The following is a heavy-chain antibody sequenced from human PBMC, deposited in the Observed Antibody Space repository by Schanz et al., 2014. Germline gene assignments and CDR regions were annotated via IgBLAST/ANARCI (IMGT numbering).Heavy chain of an antibody. Sequence: EVQLVESGGGLVKPGGSLRLSCAASGFTFSSYSMNWVRQAPGKGLEWVSTISRSSSSIYYADSVKGRFTISRDNAKNSLYLHMHRPRAEATAVYYCARGRSLGWCDYWGQGTLVTVSS. D-gene: IGHD2-21*01. CDR3: ARGRSLGWCDY. CDR2: ISRSSSSI. J-gene: IGHJ4*02. V-gene: IGHV3-21*01. CDR1: GFTFSSYS.